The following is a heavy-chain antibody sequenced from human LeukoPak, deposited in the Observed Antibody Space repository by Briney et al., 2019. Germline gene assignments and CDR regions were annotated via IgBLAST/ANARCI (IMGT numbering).Heavy chain of an antibody. CDR2: IYYSGST. CDR3: AWGGWYHAG. Sequence: SETLSLTCTVSGGSISSYYWSWIRQPPGKGLEWIGYIYYSGSTNYNPSLKSRVTISVDTSKNQFSLKLSSVTAADTAVYYCAWGGWYHAGWGQGTLVTVSS. D-gene: IGHD6-19*01. J-gene: IGHJ4*02. CDR1: GGSISSYY. V-gene: IGHV4-59*01.